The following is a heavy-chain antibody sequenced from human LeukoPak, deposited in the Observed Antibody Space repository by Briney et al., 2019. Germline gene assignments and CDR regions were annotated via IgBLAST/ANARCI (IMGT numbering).Heavy chain of an antibody. CDR1: GGSISTYY. D-gene: IGHD5-12*01. CDR2: IYHSGST. CDR3: ARGGGYASPIGY. V-gene: IGHV4-59*01. Sequence: SETLSLTCTVSGGSISTYYWSWIRQPPGKGLEWIGYIYHSGSTNYNPSLKSRVTISVDTSKNQFSLKLTSVTAADTAVYYCARGGGYASPIGYWGQGALVTVSS. J-gene: IGHJ4*02.